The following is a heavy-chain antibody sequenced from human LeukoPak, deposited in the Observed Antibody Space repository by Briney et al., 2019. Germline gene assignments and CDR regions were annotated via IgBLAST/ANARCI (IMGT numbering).Heavy chain of an antibody. J-gene: IGHJ2*01. V-gene: IGHV3-53*01. CDR1: GFSVGSNF. D-gene: IGHD4-23*01. CDR3: ARDPYGGPDWYFDL. CDR2: IYSGGNT. Sequence: GGSLRLSCAASGFSVGSNFMSWVRHAPGKGLEWVSVIYSGGNTYYADSVKGRFAISRDNSKNTLFLQMNTLRVEDTAVYFCARDPYGGPDWYFDLWGRGTQVTVSS.